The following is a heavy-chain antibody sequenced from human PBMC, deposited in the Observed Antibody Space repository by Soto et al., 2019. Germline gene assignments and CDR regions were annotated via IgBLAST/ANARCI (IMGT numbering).Heavy chain of an antibody. J-gene: IGHJ4*02. V-gene: IGHV1-69*13. CDR3: AIVQAAIKAHYFDY. CDR2: IIPIFGTA. D-gene: IGHD2-2*02. CDR1: GGTFSSYA. Sequence: SVKVSCKASGGTFSSYAISWVRQAPGQGLEWMGGIIPIFGTANYAQKFQGRVTITADESTSTAYMELSSLRSEDTAVYYCAIVQAAIKAHYFDYWGQGTLVTVSS.